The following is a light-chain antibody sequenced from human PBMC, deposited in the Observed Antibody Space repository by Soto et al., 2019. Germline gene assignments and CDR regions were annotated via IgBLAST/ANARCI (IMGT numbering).Light chain of an antibody. Sequence: VLTQPPSASGTPGHRVTISCSGSSSNLGSNVVNWYQQLPGTAPKLLIYSNTQRPSGVPDRFSGSKSGTSASLAISGLQSEDEADYYCAAWDDSLNGPVFGTGTKVTVL. V-gene: IGLV1-44*01. CDR1: SSNLGSNV. J-gene: IGLJ1*01. CDR3: AAWDDSLNGPV. CDR2: SNT.